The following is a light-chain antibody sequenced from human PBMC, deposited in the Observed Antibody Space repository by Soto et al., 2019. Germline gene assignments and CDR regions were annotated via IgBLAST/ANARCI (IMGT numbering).Light chain of an antibody. Sequence: DIQITQSPSTLSASVGDRVTITCRASQTISIWLAWYQQIPGKAPNLLIFDASTLERGVPSRFSGSGSGTEFTLTISSLQPDDFATYYCQHYKGYSRTFGQGTKVDIK. V-gene: IGKV1-5*01. CDR2: DAS. CDR1: QTISIW. CDR3: QHYKGYSRT. J-gene: IGKJ1*01.